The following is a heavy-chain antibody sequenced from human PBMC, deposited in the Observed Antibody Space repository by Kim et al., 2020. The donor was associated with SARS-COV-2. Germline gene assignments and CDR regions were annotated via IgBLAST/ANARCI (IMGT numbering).Heavy chain of an antibody. D-gene: IGHD1-1*01. CDR3: AAFTQQLVRLSFDD. J-gene: IGHJ4*02. Sequence: NPSLRRRVTLSVDTSKNQFSLQLRSVTAADTAVYYCAAFTQQLVRLSFDDWGQGSLVIVSS. V-gene: IGHV4-39*01.